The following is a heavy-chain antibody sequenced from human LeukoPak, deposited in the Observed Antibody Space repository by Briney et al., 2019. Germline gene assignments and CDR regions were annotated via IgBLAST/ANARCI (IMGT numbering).Heavy chain of an antibody. V-gene: IGHV4-39*07. D-gene: IGHD3-10*01. Sequence: SETLSLTCTVSGVSVSSGIYYWSWIRQPPGKGLEWIGEINHSGSTNYNPSLKSRVTISVDTSKNQFSLKLSSVTAADTAVYYCASYGSGSYYGYWGQGTLVTVSS. CDR2: INHSGST. J-gene: IGHJ4*02. CDR1: GVSVSSGIYY. CDR3: ASYGSGSYYGY.